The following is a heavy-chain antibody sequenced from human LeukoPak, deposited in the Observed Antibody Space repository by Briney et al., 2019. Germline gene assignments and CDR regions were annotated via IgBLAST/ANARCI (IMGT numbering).Heavy chain of an antibody. J-gene: IGHJ4*02. CDR1: GGSISSYY. V-gene: IGHV4-59*01. CDR2: IYYSGST. Sequence: SETLSLTCTVSGGSISSYYWSWIRQPPGKGLEWIGYIYYSGSTNYNPSLKSRVTISVDTSKNQFSLKLSSVTPADTAVYYCARERLYDYVWGSYRYIDYWGQGTLVTVSS. D-gene: IGHD3-16*02. CDR3: ARERLYDYVWGSYRYIDY.